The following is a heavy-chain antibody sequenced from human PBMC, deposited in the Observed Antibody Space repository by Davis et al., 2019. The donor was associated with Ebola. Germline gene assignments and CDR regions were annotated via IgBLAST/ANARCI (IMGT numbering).Heavy chain of an antibody. D-gene: IGHD1-7*01. CDR3: VKDKFMELHVVTLDM. CDR1: GFSFSDYS. V-gene: IGHV3-21*04. Sequence: PGGSLRLSCAASGFSFSDYSMNWVRQAPGRGLAWISYISGGSASINYADSVKGRFTISRDNAKNSLFLQMDSLEAEDTALYFCVKDKFMELHVVTLDMWGQGTRVTVSS. J-gene: IGHJ3*02. CDR2: ISGGSASI.